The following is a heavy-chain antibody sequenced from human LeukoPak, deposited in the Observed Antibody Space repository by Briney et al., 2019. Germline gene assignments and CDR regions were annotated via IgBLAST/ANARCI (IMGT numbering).Heavy chain of an antibody. D-gene: IGHD6-19*01. CDR2: IYYSGST. Sequence: SQTLSLTCTVSGGSISSRSYYWGWIRQPPGKGLEWIGSIYYSGSTYYNPSLKSRVTISVDTSKNQFSLKLSSVTAADTAVYYCARVYSSGWYFFDYWGQGTLVTVSS. V-gene: IGHV4-39*07. CDR3: ARVYSSGWYFFDY. J-gene: IGHJ4*02. CDR1: GGSISSRSYY.